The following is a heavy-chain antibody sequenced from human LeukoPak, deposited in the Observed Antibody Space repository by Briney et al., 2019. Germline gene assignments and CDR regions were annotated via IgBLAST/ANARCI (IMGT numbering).Heavy chain of an antibody. V-gene: IGHV3-23*01. D-gene: IGHD6-6*01. Sequence: PGGSLRLSCAASGFTFSSYAMRWVLQPPGKGLEWVSRISGSGGSTYYADSVKVRFTTAGDNSKTTLYLQMNSLRAEDTAVFYCAKGKYNRDAFDIWGLGTMVTVSS. CDR1: GFTFSSYA. J-gene: IGHJ3*02. CDR3: AKGKYNRDAFDI. CDR2: ISGSGGST.